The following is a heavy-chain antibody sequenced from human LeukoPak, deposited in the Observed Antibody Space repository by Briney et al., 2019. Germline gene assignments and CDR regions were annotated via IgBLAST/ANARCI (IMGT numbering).Heavy chain of an antibody. CDR3: ARDYQLLYFDS. J-gene: IGHJ4*02. V-gene: IGHV4-31*03. D-gene: IGHD2-2*01. CDR1: AGSISSGEYY. Sequence: PSETLSLTCTVSAGSISSGEYYWAWIRQHPGKSLEWVAYTHHSGSTYYNPSLKSRVAISVDTSNNQFSLRLTSVTAADTAVYYSARDYQLLYFDSWGQGTLVTVSS. CDR2: THHSGST.